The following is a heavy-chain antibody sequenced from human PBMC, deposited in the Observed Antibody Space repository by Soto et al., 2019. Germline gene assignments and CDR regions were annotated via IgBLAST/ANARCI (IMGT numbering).Heavy chain of an antibody. V-gene: IGHV3-49*04. CDR1: GFTLGDYA. Sequence: GGSLRLSCTPSGFTLGDYAINWVRQVPGKGLEWLGFIRNDIYDETTEYAASVKGRIIISRDDSKSMAYLQMDSLKTEDTGVYYCTRGRDGYNPYYFLYWGQGALVTVSS. CDR2: IRNDIYDETT. D-gene: IGHD5-12*01. CDR3: TRGRDGYNPYYFLY. J-gene: IGHJ4*02.